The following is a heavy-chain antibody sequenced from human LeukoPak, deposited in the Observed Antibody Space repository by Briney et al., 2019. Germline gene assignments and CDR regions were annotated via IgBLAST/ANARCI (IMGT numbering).Heavy chain of an antibody. CDR2: IKQDGSEK. J-gene: IGHJ4*02. CDR1: GFTFSSYW. Sequence: GGSLRLSCAASGFTFSSYWMSWVRQAPGKGLEWVANIKQDGSEKYYVDSVKGRFTISRDNAKNSLYLQMNSLRAEDTAVYYCARALLTVVKGGFDYWGQGTLVTVSS. D-gene: IGHD4-23*01. CDR3: ARALLTVVKGGFDY. V-gene: IGHV3-7*03.